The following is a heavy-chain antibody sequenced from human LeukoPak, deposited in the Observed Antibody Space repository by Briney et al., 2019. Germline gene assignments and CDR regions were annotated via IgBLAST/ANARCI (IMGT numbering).Heavy chain of an antibody. Sequence: GGSLRLSCAASGFTFDDYGMSWVRQAPGKGLEWVSGINWNGGSTGYADSVKGRFTISRDNAKNSLYLQMNSLRAEDSALYYCARDRGTYYDFWSGYPDYWGQGTLVTVSS. CDR3: ARDRGTYYDFWSGYPDY. CDR2: INWNGGST. V-gene: IGHV3-20*04. J-gene: IGHJ4*02. D-gene: IGHD3-3*01. CDR1: GFTFDDYG.